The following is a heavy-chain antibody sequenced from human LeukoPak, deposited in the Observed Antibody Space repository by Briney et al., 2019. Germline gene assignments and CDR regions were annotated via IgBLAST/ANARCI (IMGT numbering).Heavy chain of an antibody. V-gene: IGHV3-23*01. D-gene: IGHD4-17*01. CDR3: ANEIRPNDY. CDR1: GFTFSSHA. Sequence: GGSLRLSCGASGFTFSSHAMTWVRQAPGKGLEWVSAISISGDTTYYADAAKGRFTISRDNSKNTVYLQMNSLRAEDTAVYYCANEIRPNDYWGQGTLVTVSS. CDR2: ISISGDTT. J-gene: IGHJ4*02.